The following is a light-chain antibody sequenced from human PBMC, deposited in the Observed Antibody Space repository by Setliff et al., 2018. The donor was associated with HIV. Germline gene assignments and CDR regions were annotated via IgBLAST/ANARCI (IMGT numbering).Light chain of an antibody. V-gene: IGLV2-8*01. CDR3: SSYAGSNSDV. CDR1: SSDVGGYNF. J-gene: IGLJ1*01. CDR2: EVS. Sequence: QSALTQPPSASGSPGHSVTISCTGTSSDVGGYNFVSWYQHHPGKAPKLMIYEVSKRPSGVPDRFSGSKSGNTASLTVSGLQAEDEADYYCSSYAGSNSDVFRTGTKVTVL.